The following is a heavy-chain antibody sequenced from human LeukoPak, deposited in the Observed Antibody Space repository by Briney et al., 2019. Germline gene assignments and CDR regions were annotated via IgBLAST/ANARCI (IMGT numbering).Heavy chain of an antibody. Sequence: SETLSLTCTVSGGSISSYYWSWIRQPPGKGLEWIGYIYYGGSTNYNPSLKSRVTISVDTSKNQFSLKLSSVTAADTAVYYCARPRPGDYGMDVWGQGTTVTVSS. D-gene: IGHD2-8*02. CDR1: GGSISSYY. CDR2: IYYGGST. CDR3: ARPRPGDYGMDV. J-gene: IGHJ6*02. V-gene: IGHV4-59*08.